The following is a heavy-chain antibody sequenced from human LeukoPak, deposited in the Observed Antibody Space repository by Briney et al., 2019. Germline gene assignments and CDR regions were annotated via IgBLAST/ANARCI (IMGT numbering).Heavy chain of an antibody. Sequence: PGGSLRLSCAASGFTFSNAWMKSKTDGGTTDYAAPVKGRFTIPRDDSKNTLYLQMNSLKTEDTAVYYCTTDLGYGSGSYFRGYWGQGTLVTVSS. CDR3: TTDLGYGSGSYFRGY. CDR2: SKTDGGTT. J-gene: IGHJ4*02. V-gene: IGHV3-15*01. D-gene: IGHD3-10*01. CDR1: GFTFSNAW.